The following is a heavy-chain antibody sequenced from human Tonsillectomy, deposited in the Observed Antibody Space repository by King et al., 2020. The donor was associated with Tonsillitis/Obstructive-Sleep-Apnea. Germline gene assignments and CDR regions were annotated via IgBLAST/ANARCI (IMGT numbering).Heavy chain of an antibody. CDR3: AGGLRTLGNYYYYYYMDV. Sequence: QLQESGPGLVKPSETLSLTCTFSGGSISSYYWSWIRQPPGKGLEWIGYIYYSGSTNNNPSLKSRITISVDTAKNQFSLKLSSVTAADTAVYDCAGGLRTLGNYYYYYYMDVWGKGTTVTVSS. V-gene: IGHV4-59*01. J-gene: IGHJ6*03. CDR2: IYYSGST. D-gene: IGHD3-16*01. CDR1: GGSISSYY.